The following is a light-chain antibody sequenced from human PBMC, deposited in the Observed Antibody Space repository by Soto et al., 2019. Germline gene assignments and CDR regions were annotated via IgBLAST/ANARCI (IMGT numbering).Light chain of an antibody. CDR3: CSYAGSSTNVV. V-gene: IGLV2-23*01. CDR2: EGS. J-gene: IGLJ2*01. Sequence: QSALTQPASVSGSPGQSITISCTGTSSDVGSYNLVSWYQQHPGKAPKLMIYEGSKRPSGVSNRFSGSKSGNTASLTISGLQDEDEAEYYCCSYAGSSTNVVFGGGTKLTVL. CDR1: SSDVGSYNL.